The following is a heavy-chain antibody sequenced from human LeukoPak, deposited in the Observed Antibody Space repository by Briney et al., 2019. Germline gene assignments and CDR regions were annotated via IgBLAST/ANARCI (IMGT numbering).Heavy chain of an antibody. Sequence: SVKVSCKASGGTFSSYAISWVRQAPGQGLEWMGRIIPILGIANYAQKFQGRVTITADKSTSTAYMELSSLRSEDTAVYYCARLVPAATNWFDPWGQGTLVTVSS. D-gene: IGHD2-2*01. CDR3: ARLVPAATNWFDP. V-gene: IGHV1-69*04. CDR2: IIPILGIA. J-gene: IGHJ5*02. CDR1: GGTFSSYA.